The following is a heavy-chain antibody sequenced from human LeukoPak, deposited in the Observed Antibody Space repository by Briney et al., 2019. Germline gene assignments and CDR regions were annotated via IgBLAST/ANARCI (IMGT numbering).Heavy chain of an antibody. D-gene: IGHD3-10*01. CDR1: GFTFSSYG. Sequence: GGSLRLSCAASGFTFSSYGMSWVRQAPGKGLEWVSAISGSGGSTYYADSVKGRFTISRDNSKNTLYLQMNSLRAEDTAVYYCARDLRMVRGVYPFDIWGQGTMVTVSS. V-gene: IGHV3-23*01. CDR2: ISGSGGST. J-gene: IGHJ3*02. CDR3: ARDLRMVRGVYPFDI.